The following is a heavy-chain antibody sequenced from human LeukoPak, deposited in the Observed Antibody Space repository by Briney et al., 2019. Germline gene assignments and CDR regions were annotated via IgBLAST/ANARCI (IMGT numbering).Heavy chain of an antibody. CDR1: GYSSTSYC. Sequence: GESLQISSKASGYSSTSYCIGWGRQLPRKGLQWGGIIYPGESDTSYSPSVQGQVTISADKSISTAYLQLSSLKAADTAMYYCARHSRYSGYNWGQGTLVTVSS. D-gene: IGHD5-12*01. CDR2: IYPGESDT. V-gene: IGHV5-51*01. J-gene: IGHJ4*02. CDR3: ARHSRYSGYN.